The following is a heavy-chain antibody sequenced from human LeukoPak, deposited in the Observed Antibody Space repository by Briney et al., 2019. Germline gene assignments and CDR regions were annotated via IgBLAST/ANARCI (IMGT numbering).Heavy chain of an antibody. CDR1: GYTFTDYY. D-gene: IGHD6-19*01. Sequence: ASVKVSCKASGYTFTDYYMHWVRQAPGQGPEWMGWINPNSGGTNYAQKFQGRVTMTRDTSISTAYMELSRLRSDDTAAYYCARGPHNSLSVGGWYQTPLDYWGQGTLVTVSS. CDR3: ARGPHNSLSVGGWYQTPLDY. CDR2: INPNSGGT. V-gene: IGHV1-2*02. J-gene: IGHJ4*02.